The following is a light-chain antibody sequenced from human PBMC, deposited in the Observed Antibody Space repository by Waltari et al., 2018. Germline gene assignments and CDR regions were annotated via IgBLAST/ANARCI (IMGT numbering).Light chain of an antibody. Sequence: QSVLTQPPSVSEAPRQRVTISCSGSSSNIGNNAVNWYQQLPGKAPKVLIHYDDLLPSGVSDRFSGSKSGTSASLAISGLQAEDEAYYYCGAWDDSLNAWVFGGGTKLTVL. CDR3: GAWDDSLNAWV. CDR2: YDD. V-gene: IGLV1-36*01. CDR1: SSNIGNNA. J-gene: IGLJ3*02.